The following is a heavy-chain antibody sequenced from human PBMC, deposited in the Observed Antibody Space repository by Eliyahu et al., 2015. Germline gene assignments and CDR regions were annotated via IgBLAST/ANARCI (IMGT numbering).Heavy chain of an antibody. J-gene: IGHJ3*02. D-gene: IGHD2-15*01. CDR1: XGSFSGXX. CDR3: ARESLGYLVAFDI. CDR2: INHSGST. Sequence: QVQLQQWGAGLLKPSETLSLTXAVYXGSFSGXXWSWIRQPPGKGLAWIGEINHSGSTNYNPXXKSRXTISVDTSKNQFSLKLSSVTAADTAVYYCARESLGYLVAFDIWGQGTMVTVSS. V-gene: IGHV4-34*01.